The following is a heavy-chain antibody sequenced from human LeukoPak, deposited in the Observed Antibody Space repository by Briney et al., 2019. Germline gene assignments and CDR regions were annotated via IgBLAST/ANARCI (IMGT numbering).Heavy chain of an antibody. CDR3: ANIKDTGTYYFDH. D-gene: IGHD3-10*01. V-gene: IGHV3-7*01. J-gene: IGHJ4*02. CDR2: IKQDGSEK. CDR1: GFTFSRYW. Sequence: GGSLRLSCAASGFTFSRYWMSWVRQAPGKGLEWVANIKQDGSEKYYVESVKGRFTVSRDNAKNSLYLQMNSLRAEDTAVYYCANIKDTGTYYFDHWGQGTLVTVSS.